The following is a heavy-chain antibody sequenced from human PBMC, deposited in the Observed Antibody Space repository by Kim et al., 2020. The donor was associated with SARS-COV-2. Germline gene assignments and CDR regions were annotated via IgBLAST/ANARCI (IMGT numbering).Heavy chain of an antibody. V-gene: IGHV1-3*01. CDR3: ARDSSSWYGGSDFDF. D-gene: IGHD6-13*01. Sequence: QKFQGRVTITRDTSASTAYMDLSSLRSEDTAVYYCARDSSSWYGGSDFDFWGQGTLVTVSS. J-gene: IGHJ4*02.